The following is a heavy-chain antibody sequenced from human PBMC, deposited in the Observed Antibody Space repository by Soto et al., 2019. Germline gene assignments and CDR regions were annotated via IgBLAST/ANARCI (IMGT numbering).Heavy chain of an antibody. CDR1: GYTLTELS. D-gene: IGHD2-2*02. CDR3: ATDPVVVPAAIKWFDP. V-gene: IGHV1-24*01. CDR2: FDPEDGEA. Sequence: ASVKVSCKVSGYTLTELSMHWVRQAPGKGLEWMGGFDPEDGEAIYAQKFQGRVTMTEDTSTDTAYMELSSLRSEDTAVYYCATDPVVVPAAIKWFDPWGQGTLVTVSS. J-gene: IGHJ5*02.